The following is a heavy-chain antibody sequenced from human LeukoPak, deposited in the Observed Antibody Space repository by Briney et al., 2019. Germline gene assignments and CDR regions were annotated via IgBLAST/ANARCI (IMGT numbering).Heavy chain of an antibody. CDR3: ARDGFFGSGIVGAFDI. J-gene: IGHJ3*02. V-gene: IGHV1-18*01. CDR2: ISAYNGNT. CDR1: GYTFTSYG. Sequence: ASVKVSCKASGYTFTSYGITWVRQAPGQGLEWMGWISAYNGNTNYVQKLQGRVTMTTDTSTSTAYMELRSLRSDDTAVYYCARDGFFGSGIVGAFDIWGQGTMVTVSS. D-gene: IGHD3-10*01.